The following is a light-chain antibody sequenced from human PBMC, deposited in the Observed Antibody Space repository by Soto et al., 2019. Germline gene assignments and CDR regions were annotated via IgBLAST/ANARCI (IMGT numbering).Light chain of an antibody. V-gene: IGKV3-11*01. CDR1: QTVSSY. Sequence: IVLTQSPATLSLSPGETAILSCRASQTVSSYLSWYQHKPGQAPRLLIYDASKRAPGIPARFSGSGSGTDFPLTSSSLEPEDFAVYYCQQRSTSITFGQGTRLEIE. J-gene: IGKJ5*01. CDR3: QQRSTSIT. CDR2: DAS.